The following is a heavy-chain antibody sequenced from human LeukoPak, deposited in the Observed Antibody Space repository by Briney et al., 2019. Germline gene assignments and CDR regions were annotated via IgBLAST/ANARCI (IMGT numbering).Heavy chain of an antibody. Sequence: ASVKVSCKASGYSFKNYGMTRVRQAPGQGLEWMGWVNSDTGSAVSAQAFQGRVALATDTSTNTIHMELRSLTSDDTAVYFCARDDSCSGDKCVSLGGFDVWGQGTTVIVSS. CDR3: ARDDSCSGDKCVSLGGFDV. D-gene: IGHD3-16*01. CDR1: GYSFKNYG. CDR2: VNSDTGSA. V-gene: IGHV1-18*01. J-gene: IGHJ3*01.